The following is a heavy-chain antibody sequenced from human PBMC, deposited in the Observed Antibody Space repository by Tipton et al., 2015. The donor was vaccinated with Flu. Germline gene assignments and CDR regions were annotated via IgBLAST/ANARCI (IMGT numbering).Heavy chain of an antibody. CDR3: ARPRGVVVVAFDY. D-gene: IGHD2-15*01. V-gene: IGHV3-33*01. CDR2: IWFDGSKK. J-gene: IGHJ4*02. Sequence: VQLVQSGGGVVQPGRSLRLSCEASGFSFSSYGMHWVRQAPGKGLEWVAVIWFDGSKKYYADSVKGRFTISRDDSKSTVYLEMNSLRVEDTAVYYCARPRGVVVVAFDYWGQGALVTVSS. CDR1: GFSFSSYG.